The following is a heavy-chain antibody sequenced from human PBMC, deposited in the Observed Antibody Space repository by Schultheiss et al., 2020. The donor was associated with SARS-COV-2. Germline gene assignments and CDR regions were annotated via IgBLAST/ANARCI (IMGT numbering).Heavy chain of an antibody. CDR1: GGSISSYY. J-gene: IGHJ4*02. CDR3: ARVNYDYGGNGLDY. V-gene: IGHV4-59*12. D-gene: IGHD4-23*01. CDR2: INHSGST. Sequence: SETLSLTCTVSGGSISSYYWSWIRQPPGKGLEWIGEINHSGSTNYNPSLKSRVTISVDKSKNQFSLKLSSVTAADTAVYYCARVNYDYGGNGLDYWGQGTLVTVSS.